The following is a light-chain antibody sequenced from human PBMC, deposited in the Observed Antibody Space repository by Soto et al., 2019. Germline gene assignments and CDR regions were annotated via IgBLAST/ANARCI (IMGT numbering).Light chain of an antibody. CDR1: QDISNY. V-gene: IGKV1-27*01. CDR3: QKYNSALT. J-gene: IGKJ5*01. CDR2: SAS. Sequence: DIQMTQSPSSLSASVGDRITITCRASQDISNYLAWYQQKPGKVPKLLIYSASTLQSGVPSRFSGSGSGTDFTLTISSLRPEDVATYFCQKYNSALTFGQGTRLEIK.